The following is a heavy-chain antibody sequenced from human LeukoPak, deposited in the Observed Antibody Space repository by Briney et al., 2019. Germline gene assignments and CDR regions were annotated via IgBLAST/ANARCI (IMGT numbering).Heavy chain of an antibody. D-gene: IGHD3-9*01. J-gene: IGHJ4*02. CDR2: ISYDGTNK. V-gene: IGHV3-30*04. Sequence: GGSLRLSCAASGFTFSSYAMHWVPQAPGKGLEGVAVISYDGTNKHYADSVKGRFTIARDHSKNTLYLQMNSVRAEDTAVYYCARDLSRGYDILTGLDYWGQGTLVTVSS. CDR1: GFTFSSYA. CDR3: ARDLSRGYDILTGLDY.